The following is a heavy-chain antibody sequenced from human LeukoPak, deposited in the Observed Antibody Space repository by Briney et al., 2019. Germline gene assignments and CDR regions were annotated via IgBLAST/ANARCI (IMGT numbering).Heavy chain of an antibody. CDR1: GFTFSDYT. CDR3: AELGITMIGGV. D-gene: IGHD3-10*02. Sequence: GGSLRLSCAASGFTFSDYTMNWVRQAPGKGLEWVSYISSSGSTIYYADSVKGRFTISRDNAKNSLYLQMNSLRAEDTAVYYCAELGITMIGGVWGKGTTVTISS. V-gene: IGHV3-48*04. CDR2: ISSSGSTI. J-gene: IGHJ6*04.